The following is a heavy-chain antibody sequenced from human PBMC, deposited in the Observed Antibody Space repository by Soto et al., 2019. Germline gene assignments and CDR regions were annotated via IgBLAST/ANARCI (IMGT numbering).Heavy chain of an antibody. CDR1: GFTFSSYS. V-gene: IGHV3-21*01. CDR3: AREYVVVVAATPYYYYGMDV. CDR2: ISSSSSYI. J-gene: IGHJ6*02. D-gene: IGHD2-15*01. Sequence: GGSLRLSCAASGFTFSSYSMNWVRQAPGKGLEWVSSISSSSSYIYYADSVKGRFTISRDNAKNSLYLQMNSLRAKDTAVYYCAREYVVVVAATPYYYYGMDVWGQGTTVTVSS.